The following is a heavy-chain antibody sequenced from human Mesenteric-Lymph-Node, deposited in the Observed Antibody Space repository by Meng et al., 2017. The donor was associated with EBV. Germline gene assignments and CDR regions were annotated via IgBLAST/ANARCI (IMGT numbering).Heavy chain of an antibody. Sequence: QESGPGLVKPSQTLSLTCTLSGGFISSGGYYWSWIRQSPGKGLEWIGYIYYSGTTYYNPSLQSRVSMSMDSSRNQFSLKLSSVTAADTAVYYCAREIYCTSASCPFDYWGQGTLVTVSS. J-gene: IGHJ4*02. D-gene: IGHD2-2*01. CDR1: GGFISSGGYY. CDR3: AREIYCTSASCPFDY. V-gene: IGHV4-30-4*01. CDR2: IYYSGTT.